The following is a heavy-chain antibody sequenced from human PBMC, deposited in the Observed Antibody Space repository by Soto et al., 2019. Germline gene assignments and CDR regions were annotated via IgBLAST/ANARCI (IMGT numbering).Heavy chain of an antibody. Sequence: QVQLVQSGEEVKEPGTSVVVSCRACGYTFTAYAINWVRQAPGQGLEWMGWYSAYSVSPKYAQKLQDRVTMTTDTTSTTAYMELTSLRSDDTAVYYSARAGYYYGSTTYDAFGIRGQGTSVTVSS. CDR3: ARAGYYYGSTTYDAFGI. V-gene: IGHV1-18*01. D-gene: IGHD3-10*01. CDR2: YSAYSVSP. CDR1: GYTFTAYA. J-gene: IGHJ3*02.